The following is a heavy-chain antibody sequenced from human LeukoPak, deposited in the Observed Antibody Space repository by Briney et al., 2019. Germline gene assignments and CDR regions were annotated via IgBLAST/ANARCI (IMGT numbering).Heavy chain of an antibody. V-gene: IGHV4-30-2*01. Sequence: PSQTLSLMCAVSGGSISRGGYLGSWIRRPPAKGLEWIGYIYHRGLTYYTPSLKSRVSISVDKSKIPFSLKLSCVTAADTAVYSCASFLGTGSYYYGDYGWRGAFDYWGQGTLVTVSS. CDR2: IYHRGLT. D-gene: IGHD4-17*01. J-gene: IGHJ4*02. CDR3: ASFLGTGSYYYGDYGWRGAFDY. CDR1: GGSISRGGYL.